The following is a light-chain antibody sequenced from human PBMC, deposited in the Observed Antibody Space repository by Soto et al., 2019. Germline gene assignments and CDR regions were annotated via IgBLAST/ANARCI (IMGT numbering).Light chain of an antibody. J-gene: IGKJ1*01. Sequence: VLTQSPGTLSLSPGERATLSCRASQTVSSSYLSWYQQKPGQAPRLLIYGGSTRATGIPDRFSGSGSGTDFTLTVSRLEPEDFAVYYCLQFGDSPPWTFGQGTKVDIK. CDR1: QTVSSSY. CDR3: LQFGDSPPWT. V-gene: IGKV3-20*01. CDR2: GGS.